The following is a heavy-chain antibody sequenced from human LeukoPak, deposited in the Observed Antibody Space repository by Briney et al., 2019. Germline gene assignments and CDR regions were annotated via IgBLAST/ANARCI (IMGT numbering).Heavy chain of an antibody. D-gene: IGHD6-19*01. CDR3: ARGGSGWT. CDR2: ISYDGRKK. J-gene: IGHJ5*02. CDR1: GFTFSSYG. Sequence: QAGGSLRLYCAASGFTFSSYGMHWVRQAPGKGLEWVTVISYDGRKKNYVDSVKGRFTISRDNYKNTVYLQMNSLRADDTAVYYCARGGSGWTWGQGTLVTVSS. V-gene: IGHV3-30*03.